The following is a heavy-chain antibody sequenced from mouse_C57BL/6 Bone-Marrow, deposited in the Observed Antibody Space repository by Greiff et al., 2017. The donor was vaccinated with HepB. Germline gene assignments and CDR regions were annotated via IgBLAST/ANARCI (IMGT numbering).Heavy chain of an antibody. V-gene: IGHV1-64*01. CDR2: IHPNSGIT. D-gene: IGHD3-2*02. CDR3: ARKSSSGYDYFDY. J-gene: IGHJ2*01. CDR1: GYTFTSYW. Sequence: QVQLQQPGAELVKPGASVKLSCKASGYTFTSYWMHWVKQRPGQGLEWIGMIHPNSGITNYNEKFKSKATLTVDKSSSTAYMQLSSLTSEDSAVYYCARKSSSGYDYFDYWGQGTTLTVSS.